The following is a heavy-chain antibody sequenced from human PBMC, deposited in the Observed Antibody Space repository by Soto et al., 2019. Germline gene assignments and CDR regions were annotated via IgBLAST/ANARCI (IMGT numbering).Heavy chain of an antibody. CDR1: GYSVSIGYY. CDR3: ARDQERITIFGVVTHGMDV. V-gene: IGHV4-38-2*02. CDR2: IYHSGST. J-gene: IGHJ6*02. D-gene: IGHD3-3*01. Sequence: LSLTCAVSGYSVSIGYYLGWIRHPPGKGLEWIGSIYHSGSTYYNPSLKSRVTISVDTSKNQFSLKPSSVTAADTAVYYCARDQERITIFGVVTHGMDVWGQGTTVTVSS.